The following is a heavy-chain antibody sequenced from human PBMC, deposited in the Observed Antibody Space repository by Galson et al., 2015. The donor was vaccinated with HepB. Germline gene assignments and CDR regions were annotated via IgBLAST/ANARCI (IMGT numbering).Heavy chain of an antibody. V-gene: IGHV3-30*18. D-gene: IGHD6-6*01. CDR2: ISYDGSNK. CDR3: AKGEIAARHAFDI. Sequence: SLRLSCAASGFTFSSYGMHWVRQAPGKGLEWVAVISYDGSNKYYADSVKGRFTISRDNSKKTLYLQMNSLRAEDTAVYYCAKGEIAARHAFDIWGQGTMVTVSS. CDR1: GFTFSSYG. J-gene: IGHJ3*02.